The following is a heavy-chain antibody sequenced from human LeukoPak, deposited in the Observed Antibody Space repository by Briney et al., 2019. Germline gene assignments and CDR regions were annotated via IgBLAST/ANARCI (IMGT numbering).Heavy chain of an antibody. CDR1: GFTFSSYA. D-gene: IGHD3-16*01. J-gene: IGHJ3*02. V-gene: IGHV3-23*01. Sequence: GGSLRLSCAASGFTFSSYAMSWVRQAPGKGLEGVSLISGSGGSTYYADSVKGRFTISRDNSKNTLHLQMNSLRAEDTAVFYCAKDRDDYVWESYLGAFDIWGQGTMVTVSS. CDR3: AKDRDDYVWESYLGAFDI. CDR2: ISGSGGST.